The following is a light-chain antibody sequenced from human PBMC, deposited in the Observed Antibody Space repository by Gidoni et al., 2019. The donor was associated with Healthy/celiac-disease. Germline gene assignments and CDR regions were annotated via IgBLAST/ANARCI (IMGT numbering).Light chain of an antibody. J-gene: IGKJ3*01. CDR2: AAS. V-gene: IGKV1-39*01. CDR1: QSISSY. CDR3: QQNYSTPIFT. Sequence: DIQMTQSPSSLSASVGDRVTITCRASQSISSYLNWYQQKPGKAPKLLIYAASSLQSGVPSRFSGSGSGTDFTLTISSRQPEDFATYYCQQNYSTPIFTFGPGTKVDIK.